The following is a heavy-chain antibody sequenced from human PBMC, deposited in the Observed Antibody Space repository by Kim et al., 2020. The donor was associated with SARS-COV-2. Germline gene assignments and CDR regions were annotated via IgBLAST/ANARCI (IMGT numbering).Heavy chain of an antibody. CDR2: INWNSGNI. J-gene: IGHJ6*02. D-gene: IGHD3-10*01. Sequence: GGSLRLSCAASGFKFDDYAMHWVRQAPGKGLEWVSGINWNSGNIGYADSVKGRFTISRDSAKNSLFLQMNSLRLEDTAIYYCAKTGRAGSGSYYRYGMDVWGQGTWVTVSS. CDR1: GFKFDDYA. V-gene: IGHV3-9*01. CDR3: AKTGRAGSGSYYRYGMDV.